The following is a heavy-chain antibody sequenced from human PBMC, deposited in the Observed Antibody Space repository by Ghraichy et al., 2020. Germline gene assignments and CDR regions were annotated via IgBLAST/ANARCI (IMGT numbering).Heavy chain of an antibody. CDR3: ARDGVGVVSYYYDTSGYYLHY. D-gene: IGHD3-22*01. CDR2: INAGNGNT. J-gene: IGHJ4*02. Sequence: ASVKVSCKASGYTFTGYVVHWVRQAPGQRLEWMGWINAGNGNTKYSQNFQGRVTITRDTSASTAYMELSSLRSEDTAVYYCARDGVGVVSYYYDTSGYYLHYWGQGTLVTVSS. CDR1: GYTFTGYV. V-gene: IGHV1-3*01.